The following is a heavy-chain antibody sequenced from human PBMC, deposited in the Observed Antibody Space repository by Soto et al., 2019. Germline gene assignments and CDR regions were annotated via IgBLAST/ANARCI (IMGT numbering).Heavy chain of an antibody. CDR3: AKSLSSDDSSAPVAALGI. D-gene: IGHD3-22*01. CDR1: GGSISSGGYY. CDR2: IYYSGST. V-gene: IGHV4-31*03. J-gene: IGHJ3*02. Sequence: SETLSLTCTVSGGSISSGGYYWSWLRQHPGKGLEWIGYIYYSGSTYYNPSLKSRVTISVDTSKNQFSLKLSSVTAADTAVYYCAKSLSSDDSSAPVAALGIGGQRSLVPDS.